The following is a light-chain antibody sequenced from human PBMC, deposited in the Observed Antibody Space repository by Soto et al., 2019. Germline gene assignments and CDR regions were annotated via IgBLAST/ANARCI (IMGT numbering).Light chain of an antibody. Sequence: EIVMTQSPATLSVSPGERATLSCRASQSVSSNLAWYQQKPGQAPRLLIYGASPRATGIPARFSGSGSGTEFTLTITGLQSEDFAVYYCQQYNNWPLTFGQGTKVEIK. CDR3: QQYNNWPLT. CDR1: QSVSSN. V-gene: IGKV3-15*01. CDR2: GAS. J-gene: IGKJ1*01.